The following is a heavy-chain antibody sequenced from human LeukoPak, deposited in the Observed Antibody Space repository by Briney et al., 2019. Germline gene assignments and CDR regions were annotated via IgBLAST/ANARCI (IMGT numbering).Heavy chain of an antibody. CDR2: IYYSGST. CDR3: ARFRITMVRGVAGGDYFDY. Sequence: SETLSLTCTVSGGSISSSSYYWGWIRQPPGKGLEWIGSIYYSGSTYYNPSLKSRVTISVDTSKNQFSLKLSSVTAADTAVYYCARFRITMVRGVAGGDYFDYWGQGTLVTVSS. CDR1: GGSISSSSYY. D-gene: IGHD3-10*01. J-gene: IGHJ4*02. V-gene: IGHV4-39*07.